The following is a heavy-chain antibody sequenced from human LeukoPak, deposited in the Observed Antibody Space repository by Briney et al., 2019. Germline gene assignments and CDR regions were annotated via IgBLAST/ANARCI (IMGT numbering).Heavy chain of an antibody. V-gene: IGHV4-31*03. J-gene: IGHJ4*02. CDR1: GGSISSGGYY. D-gene: IGHD2-15*01. Sequence: PSQTLSLTCTVSGGSISSGGYYWSWIRQHPGKGLEWIGYIYYSGSTYYNPSLKSRVTISVDTSKNQFSLKLSSVTAADTAVYYCARSASGGSGVLDYWGRGTLVTVSS. CDR3: ARSASGGSGVLDY. CDR2: IYYSGST.